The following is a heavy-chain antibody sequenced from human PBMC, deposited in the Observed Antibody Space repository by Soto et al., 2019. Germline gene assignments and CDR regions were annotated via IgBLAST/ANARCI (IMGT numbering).Heavy chain of an antibody. CDR1: GYTFTSYG. CDR3: ARELLGVYGDYLYFDY. J-gene: IGHJ4*02. Sequence: GASVKVSCKASGYTFTSYGISWVRQAPRQGLEWMGWISAYNGNTNYAQKLQGRVTMTTDTSTSTAYMELRSLRSDDTAVFYCARELLGVYGDYLYFDYWGQGTLVTVSS. CDR2: ISAYNGNT. D-gene: IGHD4-17*01. V-gene: IGHV1-18*01.